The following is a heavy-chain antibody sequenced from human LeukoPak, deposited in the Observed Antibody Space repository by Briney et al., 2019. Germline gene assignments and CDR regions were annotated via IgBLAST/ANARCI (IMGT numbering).Heavy chain of an antibody. Sequence: GASVKVSCKASGYTFNTYGFSWGRQAPGQGLEWMGWINAYNGNTNYAQKLQGRVTMTTETSTSTAYMVLRSLRSDDTAVYYCARRQGTTLSFDYWGQGTLVTVSS. CDR2: INAYNGNT. V-gene: IGHV1-18*01. CDR1: GYTFNTYG. CDR3: ARRQGTTLSFDY. J-gene: IGHJ4*02. D-gene: IGHD1-1*01.